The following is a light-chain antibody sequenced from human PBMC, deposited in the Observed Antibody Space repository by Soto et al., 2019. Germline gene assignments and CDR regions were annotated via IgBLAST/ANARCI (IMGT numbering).Light chain of an antibody. Sequence: QSVLTQPPSVSAAPGQKVTISCSGSSSNIGNNYVSWYQHLPGTAPKLLIYENNKRPSGIPDRFSGSKSGTSATLGITGLPTGDEADYYCGTWDSSLSADVFGTGTKLTVL. CDR1: SSNIGNNY. CDR3: GTWDSSLSADV. V-gene: IGLV1-51*02. CDR2: ENN. J-gene: IGLJ1*01.